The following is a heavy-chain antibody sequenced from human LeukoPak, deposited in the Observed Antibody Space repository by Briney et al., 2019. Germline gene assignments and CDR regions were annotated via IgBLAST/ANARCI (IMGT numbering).Heavy chain of an antibody. CDR1: GGSISSSSYY. D-gene: IGHD5-12*01. CDR3: ARHARATWLAYYYYYMDV. J-gene: IGHJ6*03. Sequence: PSETLSLTCTVSGGSISSSSYYWGWIRQPPGKGLEWIGSIYYSGSTYYNPSLKSRVTISVDTSKNQFSLKLSSVTAADTAVYYCARHARATWLAYYYYYMDVWGKGTTVTISS. CDR2: IYYSGST. V-gene: IGHV4-39*01.